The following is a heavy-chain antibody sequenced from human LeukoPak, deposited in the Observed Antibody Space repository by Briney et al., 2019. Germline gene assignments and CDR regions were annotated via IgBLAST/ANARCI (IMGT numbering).Heavy chain of an antibody. CDR2: ISSNGGST. CDR3: ARDLGALYGSPSYGMDV. D-gene: IGHD3-10*01. V-gene: IGHV3-64*01. Sequence: GGSLRLSCAASGFTFSSYAMHWVRQAPGKGLEYVSAISSNGGSTYYANSVKGRFTISRDNSKNTLYLQMGSLRAEDMAVYYCARDLGALYGSPSYGMDVWGQGTTVTVSS. CDR1: GFTFSSYA. J-gene: IGHJ6*02.